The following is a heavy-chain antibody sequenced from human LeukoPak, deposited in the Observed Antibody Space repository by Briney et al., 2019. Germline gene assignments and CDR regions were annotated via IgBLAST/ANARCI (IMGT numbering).Heavy chain of an antibody. J-gene: IGHJ4*02. CDR2: IYHSGST. CDR1: GGSISSSNW. V-gene: IGHV4-4*02. Sequence: SETLCLTCAVSGGSISSSNWWSWVRQPPGKGLEWIGEIYHSGSTNYNPSLKSRVTISVNKSKNQFSLKLSSVTAADTAVYYCASLPVDTVTTLITTGWGQGTLVTVSS. D-gene: IGHD4-17*01. CDR3: ASLPVDTVTTLITTG.